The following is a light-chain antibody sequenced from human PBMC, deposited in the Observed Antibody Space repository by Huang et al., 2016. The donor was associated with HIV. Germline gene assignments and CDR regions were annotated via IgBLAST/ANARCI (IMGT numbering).Light chain of an antibody. Sequence: DIQMTQSPSSLSASVGDRVTITCRASQGISNYLAWYQQKPGEAPKLLLYAASRFEGGVPSRFSGSGSGTDYILTISSLQPEDFATYYCQQYYITPPWTFGQGTKVEI. CDR1: QGISNY. V-gene: IGKV1-NL1*01. J-gene: IGKJ1*01. CDR3: QQYYITPPWT. CDR2: AAS.